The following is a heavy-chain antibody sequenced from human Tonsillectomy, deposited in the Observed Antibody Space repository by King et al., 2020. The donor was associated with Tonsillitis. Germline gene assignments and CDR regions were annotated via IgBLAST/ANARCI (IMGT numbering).Heavy chain of an antibody. CDR1: GGSISSSSYY. Sequence: LQLQESGPGLVKPSETLSLTCTVSGGSISSSSYYWGWIRQPPGRGLEWIGTIYYTGSTYYDPSLKSRVTISIDTSKNQFSLKFNSVTAADTAVYYWTRGGYGGYDWFDPWGQGTLVTVSS. V-gene: IGHV4-39*07. D-gene: IGHD5-12*01. J-gene: IGHJ5*02. CDR3: TRGGYGGYDWFDP. CDR2: IYYTGST.